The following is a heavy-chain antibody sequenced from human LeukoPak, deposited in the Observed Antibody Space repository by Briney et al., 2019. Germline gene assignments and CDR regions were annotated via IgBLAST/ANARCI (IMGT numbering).Heavy chain of an antibody. Sequence: GASVKVSCKASGYTFTGYYMHWVRQAPGQGLEWMGWINPNSGGTNYAQKFQGRVTMTRDTSISTAYMELSRLRSDDTAVYYCARPPLIAAAGIWSWFDPWGQGTLVTVSS. CDR2: INPNSGGT. CDR1: GYTFTGYY. CDR3: ARPPLIAAAGIWSWFDP. V-gene: IGHV1-2*02. D-gene: IGHD6-13*01. J-gene: IGHJ5*02.